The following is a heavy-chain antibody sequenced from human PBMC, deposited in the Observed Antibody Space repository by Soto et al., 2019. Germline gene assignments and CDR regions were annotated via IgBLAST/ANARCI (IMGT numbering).Heavy chain of an antibody. CDR1: GFTFSSYA. J-gene: IGHJ3*02. Sequence: GGSLRLSCAASGFTFSSYAMHWVRQAPGKGLEWVAVISYDGSNKYYADSVKGRFTISRDNSKNTLYLQMNSLRAEDTAVYYCAGARFGEFEYDAFDIWGQGTMVTVSS. CDR2: ISYDGSNK. D-gene: IGHD3-10*01. CDR3: AGARFGEFEYDAFDI. V-gene: IGHV3-30-3*01.